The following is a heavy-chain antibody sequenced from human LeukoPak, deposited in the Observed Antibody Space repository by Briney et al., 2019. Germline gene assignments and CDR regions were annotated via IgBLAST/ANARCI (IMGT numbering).Heavy chain of an antibody. Sequence: PGGSLRLSCAASGFTFSSYDMNWVRQAPGKGLEWVSSISSSSSHIYYADSVKGRFTISRDNSKNTLYLQMNSLRAEDTAVYYCAKSRKYSSSPQYYFDYWGQGTLVTVSS. CDR2: ISSSSSHI. D-gene: IGHD6-6*01. CDR1: GFTFSSYD. CDR3: AKSRKYSSSPQYYFDY. V-gene: IGHV3-21*01. J-gene: IGHJ4*02.